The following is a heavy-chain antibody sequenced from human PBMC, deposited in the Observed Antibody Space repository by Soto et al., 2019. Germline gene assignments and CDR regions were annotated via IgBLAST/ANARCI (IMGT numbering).Heavy chain of an antibody. CDR2: IIPIFGTA. V-gene: IGHV1-69*01. CDR3: ARDLSEYSSSSDENWFDP. CDR1: GGTFSSYA. Sequence: QVQLVQSGAEVKKPGSSVKDSCKASGGTFSSYAISWVRQAPGQGLEWMGGIIPIFGTANYAQKFQGRVTITADESTSTAYMELSSLRSEDTAVYYCARDLSEYSSSSDENWFDPWGQGTLVTVSS. J-gene: IGHJ5*02. D-gene: IGHD6-6*01.